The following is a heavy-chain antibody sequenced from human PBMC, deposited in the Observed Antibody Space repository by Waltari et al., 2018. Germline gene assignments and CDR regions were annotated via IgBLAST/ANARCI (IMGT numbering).Heavy chain of an antibody. D-gene: IGHD3-10*01. CDR1: GYTFTSYY. V-gene: IGHV1-46*01. CDR2: INPSGGST. J-gene: IGHJ6*02. Sequence: QVQLVQSGAEVKKPGASVKVSCKASGYTFTSYYMHWVRQAPGPGLEWMGIINPSGGSTSYAQKFQGRVTMTRDTSTSTVYMELSSLRSEDTAVYYCARDRITMVRGVIRHYGMDVWGQGTTVTVSS. CDR3: ARDRITMVRGVIRHYGMDV.